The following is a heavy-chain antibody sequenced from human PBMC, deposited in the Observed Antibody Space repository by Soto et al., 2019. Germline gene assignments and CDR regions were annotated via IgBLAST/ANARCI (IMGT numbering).Heavy chain of an antibody. CDR1: GFTFNNYA. CDR2: ISDSGGRT. CDR3: AKDALGDYFYYGMDV. V-gene: IGHV3-23*01. Sequence: EVQLLESGGGLVQPGGSLRLSCAASGFTFNNYAMNWVRQAPGKGLEWVSSISDSGGRTYYADSVKGRFTISRDNSKNTLYLKMNSLRAEDTAIYYCAKDALGDYFYYGMDVWGQGTTVTVSS. J-gene: IGHJ6*02.